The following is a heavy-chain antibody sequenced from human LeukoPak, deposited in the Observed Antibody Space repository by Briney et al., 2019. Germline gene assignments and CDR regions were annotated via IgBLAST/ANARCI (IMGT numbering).Heavy chain of an antibody. J-gene: IGHJ4*02. Sequence: SETLSLTCAVYGGSFRNYYWSWIRQTPGKGLEWIGEIDHSGTTNYNPSLKSRVTISLDTSKNQFSLKVTSVTAADTAVYYCARSGTYQYSSTSDYWGQGTLVTVSS. V-gene: IGHV4-34*01. CDR2: IDHSGTT. D-gene: IGHD3-10*01. CDR1: GGSFRNYY. CDR3: ARSGTYQYSSTSDY.